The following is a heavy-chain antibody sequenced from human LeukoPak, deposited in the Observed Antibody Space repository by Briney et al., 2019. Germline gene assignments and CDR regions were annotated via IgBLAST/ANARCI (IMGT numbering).Heavy chain of an antibody. CDR2: ISAYNGNT. Sequence: GASVKVSCKASGYTFTSYGISWVRQAPGQGLEWMGWISAYNGNTNYAQKLQGRVTMTTDTSTSTAYMELRSLRSDDTAVYYCARDTMVRRVMPDYFDYWGQGTLVTVSS. CDR1: GYTFTSYG. J-gene: IGHJ4*02. CDR3: ARDTMVRRVMPDYFDY. V-gene: IGHV1-18*01. D-gene: IGHD3-10*01.